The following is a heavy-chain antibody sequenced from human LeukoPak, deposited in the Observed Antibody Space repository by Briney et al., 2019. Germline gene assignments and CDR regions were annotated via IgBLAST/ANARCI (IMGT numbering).Heavy chain of an antibody. CDR3: ARGSLAVMATSRRAFDI. Sequence: SETLSLTCTVSGGSISGYYWSWIRQPPGKGLEWIGESSHSGSTNYNPSLKSRVTISVDTSKNQFSLKLNSVTAADTAVYYCARGSLAVMATSRRAFDIWGQGTMVTVSS. CDR1: GGSISGYY. V-gene: IGHV4-34*01. CDR2: SSHSGST. J-gene: IGHJ3*02. D-gene: IGHD5-12*01.